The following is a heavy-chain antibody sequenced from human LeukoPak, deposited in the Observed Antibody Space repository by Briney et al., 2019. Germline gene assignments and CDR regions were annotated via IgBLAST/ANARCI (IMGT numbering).Heavy chain of an antibody. CDR2: INHSGST. CDR1: GGSFSSYY. V-gene: IGHV4-34*01. Sequence: SETLSLTCAVYGGSFSSYYWSWIRQPPGKGLEWIGEINHSGSTNYNPSLKSRVTISVDTSKKQFSLKLSSVTAADTAVYYCARGSGDGYNYDYWGQGTLVTVSS. J-gene: IGHJ4*02. D-gene: IGHD5-24*01. CDR3: ARGSGDGYNYDY.